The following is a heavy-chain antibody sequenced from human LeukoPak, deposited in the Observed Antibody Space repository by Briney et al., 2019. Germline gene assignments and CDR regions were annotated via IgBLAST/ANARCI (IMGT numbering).Heavy chain of an antibody. Sequence: SETLSLTCTVSGYSISSGYYWGWIRQPPGKGLEWIGSIYYSGSTYYNPSLKSRVTISVDTSKNQFSLKLTSVTAADTAVYYCARQTGSGLFILPGGQGTLVTVSS. J-gene: IGHJ4*02. CDR3: ARQTGSGLFILP. CDR1: GYSISSGYY. V-gene: IGHV4-38-2*02. CDR2: IYYSGST. D-gene: IGHD3/OR15-3a*01.